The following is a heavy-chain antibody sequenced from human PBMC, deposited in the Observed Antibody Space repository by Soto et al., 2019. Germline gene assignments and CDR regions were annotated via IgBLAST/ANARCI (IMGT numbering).Heavy chain of an antibody. CDR2: ISGSGGST. J-gene: IGHJ4*02. CDR3: AKDRPPVFAVTIFGVVNYFDY. V-gene: IGHV3-23*01. CDR1: GFTFSSYA. Sequence: EVQLLESGGGLVQPGGSLRLSCAASGFTFSSYAMSWVRQAPGKGLEWVSAISGSGGSTSYADSVQGRFTISRDNSKNTLYLQMNSLRAEDTAVYYCAKDRPPVFAVTIFGVVNYFDYWGQGTLVTVSS. D-gene: IGHD3-3*01.